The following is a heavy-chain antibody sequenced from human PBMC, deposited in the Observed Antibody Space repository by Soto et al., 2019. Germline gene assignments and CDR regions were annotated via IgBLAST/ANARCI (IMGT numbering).Heavy chain of an antibody. D-gene: IGHD3-3*01. J-gene: IGHJ4*02. CDR2: IYSDGST. Sequence: GGSLRLSCAASGFTVTSNYMSWVRQAPGKGLEWVSVIYSDGSTYYADSVKGRFTISRDNSKNTLYLQMNSLRAEDTAVYYCAKIQNPYYDFWSGYLXYWGQGTLVTVSS. CDR1: GFTVTSNY. CDR3: AKIQNPYYDFWSGYLXY. V-gene: IGHV3-53*01.